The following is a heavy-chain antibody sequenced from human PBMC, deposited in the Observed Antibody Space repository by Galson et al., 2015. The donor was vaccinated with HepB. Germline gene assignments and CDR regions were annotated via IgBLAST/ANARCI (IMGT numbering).Heavy chain of an antibody. CDR1: GYTFTGYY. CDR3: ARGSPRNSQDSVRASWREVGS. V-gene: IGHV7-4-1*02. CDR2: INTDTGNP. D-gene: IGHD2-15*01. Sequence: SVKVSCEASGYTFTGYYMHWVRQAPGHGLEWVAWINTDTGNPTYAQGFSGRFVFSLATSVSTAHLQISSLKAEDTAVYYCARGSPRNSQDSVRASWREVGSWGQGTPVTVSS. J-gene: IGHJ5*01.